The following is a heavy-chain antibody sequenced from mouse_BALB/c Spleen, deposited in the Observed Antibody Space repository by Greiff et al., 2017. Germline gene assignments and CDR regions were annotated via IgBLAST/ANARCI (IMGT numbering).Heavy chain of an antibody. CDR3: AREDGYPYDAMDY. D-gene: IGHD2-3*01. CDR1: GFSLTGYG. Sequence: VHLVESGPGLVAPSQSLSITCTVSGFSLTGYGVNWVRQPPGKGLEWLGMIWGDGSTDYNSALKSRLSISKDNSKSQVFLKMNRLQTDDTARYYCAREDGYPYDAMDYWGQGTSVTVSS. J-gene: IGHJ4*01. CDR2: IWGDGST. V-gene: IGHV2-6-7*01.